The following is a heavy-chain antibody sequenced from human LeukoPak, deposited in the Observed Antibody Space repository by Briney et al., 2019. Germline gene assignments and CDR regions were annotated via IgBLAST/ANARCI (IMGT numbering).Heavy chain of an antibody. CDR3: AKDPGVAGTSFDY. CDR2: IRYDGSNK. CDR1: GFTFSSYG. J-gene: IGHJ4*02. Sequence: GGSLRLSCAASGFTFSSYGMHWVRQAPGKGLEWVAFIRYDGSNKYYADSVKGRFTISRDNSKNTLYLQMNSLRAEDTAVYYCAKDPGVAGTSFDYWGQGTLVTVSS. D-gene: IGHD6-19*01. V-gene: IGHV3-30*02.